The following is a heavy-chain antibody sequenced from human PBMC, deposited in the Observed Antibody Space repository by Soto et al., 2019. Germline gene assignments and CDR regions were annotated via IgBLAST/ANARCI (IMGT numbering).Heavy chain of an antibody. D-gene: IGHD2-21*01. CDR2: IDGDGTIT. CDR3: ASAGLIMSRSYYVDS. CDR1: GFTFSRHW. V-gene: IGHV3-74*01. Sequence: EVALVESGGNLVQPGVSLRLSCTASGFTFSRHWTHWVRQTPGKGQVWVSRIDGDGTITTYADSVRGRFNISRDNAKNTLYLQMTSLRANHTAVYYCASAGLIMSRSYYVDSWGQGALVTVSS. J-gene: IGHJ4*02.